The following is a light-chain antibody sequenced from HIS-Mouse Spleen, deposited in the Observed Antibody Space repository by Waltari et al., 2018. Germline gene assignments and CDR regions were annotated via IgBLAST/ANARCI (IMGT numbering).Light chain of an antibody. CDR1: QGISSY. J-gene: IGKJ2*01. Sequence: AIRMTQSPSSLSASTGDRVTITCRASQGISSYLAWYQQKPGKAPKPLIYAAATLQSGVPSRFSGRGSGTDFTLTISCLQSEDFATYYCQQYYSYPYTFGQGTKLEIK. V-gene: IGKV1-8*01. CDR2: AAA. CDR3: QQYYSYPYT.